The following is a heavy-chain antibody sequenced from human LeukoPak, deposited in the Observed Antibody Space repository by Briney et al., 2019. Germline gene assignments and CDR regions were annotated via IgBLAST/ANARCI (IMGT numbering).Heavy chain of an antibody. Sequence: PGGSLRLSCAASGFTFSSYGMHWVRQAPGKGLEWVAFIRYDGSNKYYADSVKGRFTISRDNSKNTLYLQMNSLRAEDTAVFYCAKARIVAATRQWLVPCWLDYWGQGTLVTVSS. D-gene: IGHD2-15*01. CDR2: IRYDGSNK. CDR1: GFTFSSYG. J-gene: IGHJ4*02. CDR3: AKARIVAATRQWLVPCWLDY. V-gene: IGHV3-30*02.